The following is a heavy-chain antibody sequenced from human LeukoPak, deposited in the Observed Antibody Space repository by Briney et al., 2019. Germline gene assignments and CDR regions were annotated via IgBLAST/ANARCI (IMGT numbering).Heavy chain of an antibody. J-gene: IGHJ4*02. CDR1: GFTFSSNY. CDR2: IYSGGST. Sequence: GGSLRLSCAASGFTFSSNYMSWVRQAPGKGLEWVSVIYSGGSTYYADSVKGRFTISRDNSKNTLYLQMNSLRAEDTAVYYCARDHATYYYDSSGYYDYWGQGTLVAVSS. CDR3: ARDHATYYYDSSGYYDY. V-gene: IGHV3-53*01. D-gene: IGHD3-22*01.